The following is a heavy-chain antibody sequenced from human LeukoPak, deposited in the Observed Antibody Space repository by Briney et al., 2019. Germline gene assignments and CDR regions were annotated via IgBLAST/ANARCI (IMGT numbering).Heavy chain of an antibody. D-gene: IGHD2-15*01. CDR3: VRRYCSGGRCYLDY. CDR2: IYYSGST. Sequence: PSQTLSLTCTVSGGSISSGDYYWSWIRQPPGKGLEWIGYIYYSGSTYQNPSFKSRLTILVDTSKNQFSLKLSSVTAADTAVYYCVRRYCSGGRCYLDYWGQGTLVTVSS. CDR1: GGSISSGDYY. J-gene: IGHJ4*02. V-gene: IGHV4-30-4*01.